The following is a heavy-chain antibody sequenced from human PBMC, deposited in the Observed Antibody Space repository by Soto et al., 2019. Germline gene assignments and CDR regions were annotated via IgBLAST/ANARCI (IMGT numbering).Heavy chain of an antibody. CDR2: IWYDGSHQ. CDR3: AREVYGGEAPFDC. J-gene: IGHJ4*02. D-gene: IGHD2-21*01. Sequence: QVKLVESGGGVVQPGRSLRLSCAASGFTFRSHGMHWVRQAPGKGLEWVAVIWYDGSHQYYGDSVKGRFTISRDNSKNMLSLQMNSLRAEDTAIYYCAREVYGGEAPFDCCGQGTQVIVSS. V-gene: IGHV3-33*01. CDR1: GFTFRSHG.